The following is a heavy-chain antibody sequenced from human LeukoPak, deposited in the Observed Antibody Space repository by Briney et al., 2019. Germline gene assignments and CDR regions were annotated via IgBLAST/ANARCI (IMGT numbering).Heavy chain of an antibody. V-gene: IGHV3-23*01. CDR3: AKDQDSGSYLDWFDP. CDR1: GFTFSSYA. D-gene: IGHD1-26*01. CDR2: ISGSGGST. Sequence: GGSLRLSCAASGFTFSSYAMSWVRQAPGKGLEWVSAISGSGGSTYYADSVKGRFTISRDNSKNTLYLQMNSLRAEDTAVYYCAKDQDSGSYLDWFDPWGQGTLVTVSS. J-gene: IGHJ5*02.